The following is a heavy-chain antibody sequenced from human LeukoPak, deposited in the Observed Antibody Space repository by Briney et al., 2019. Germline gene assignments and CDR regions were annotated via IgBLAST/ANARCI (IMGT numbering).Heavy chain of an antibody. Sequence: SETLSLTCAVYGGSFSGYYWGWIRQPPGKGLEWIGEINHSGSTNYNPSLKSRVTISVDTSKNQFSLKLSSVTAADTAVYYCARGQAGYSSGWYNFWGQGTLVTVSS. J-gene: IGHJ4*02. CDR1: GGSFSGYY. D-gene: IGHD6-19*01. CDR3: ARGQAGYSSGWYNF. V-gene: IGHV4-34*01. CDR2: INHSGST.